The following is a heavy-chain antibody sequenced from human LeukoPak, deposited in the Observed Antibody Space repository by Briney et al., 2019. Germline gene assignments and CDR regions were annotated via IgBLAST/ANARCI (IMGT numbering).Heavy chain of an antibody. Sequence: SETLSLTCTVSGGSISSYYWSWIRQPPGKGLEWNGYIYYSGSTNYNPSLKSRVTISVDTSKNQFSLKLSSVTAADTAVYYCARDRSVSYDFWSGYSASYYYYGMDVWGQGTTVTVSS. J-gene: IGHJ6*02. CDR1: GGSISSYY. V-gene: IGHV4-59*01. CDR3: ARDRSVSYDFWSGYSASYYYYGMDV. CDR2: IYYSGST. D-gene: IGHD3-3*01.